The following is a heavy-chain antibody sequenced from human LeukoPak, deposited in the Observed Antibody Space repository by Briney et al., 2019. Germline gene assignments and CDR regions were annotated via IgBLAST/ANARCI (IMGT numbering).Heavy chain of an antibody. V-gene: IGHV4-39*07. D-gene: IGHD6-19*01. J-gene: IGHJ3*02. CDR2: IYYSGST. CDR3: ARGVRKQWLVPILIAHQCDAFDI. CDR1: GGSISSSSYY. Sequence: SETLSLTCTVSGGSISSSSYYWGWIRQPPGKGLEWIGSIYYSGSTYYNPSLKSRVTISVDTSKNQFSLKLSSVTAADTAVYYCARGVRKQWLVPILIAHQCDAFDIWGQGTMVTVSS.